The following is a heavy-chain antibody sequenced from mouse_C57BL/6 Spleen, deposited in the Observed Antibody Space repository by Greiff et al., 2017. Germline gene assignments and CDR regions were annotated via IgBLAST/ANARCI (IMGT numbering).Heavy chain of an antibody. CDR1: GFTFSSYA. D-gene: IGHD2-2*01. CDR2: ISDGGSYT. CDR3: ARGGFGCDGFAY. V-gene: IGHV5-4*03. J-gene: IGHJ3*01. Sequence: EVMLVESGGGLVKPGGSLKLSCAASGFTFSSYAMSWVRQTPEKRLEWVATISDGGSYTYYPDNVKGRFTISRDNANNNLYLQMSHLKSEDTAMYYCARGGFGCDGFAYWGQGTLVTVSA.